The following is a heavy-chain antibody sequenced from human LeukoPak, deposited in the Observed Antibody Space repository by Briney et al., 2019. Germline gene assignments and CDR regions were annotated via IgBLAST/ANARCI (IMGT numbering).Heavy chain of an antibody. CDR3: AKTYYYDSSGYYYNDY. CDR2: ISGSGGST. D-gene: IGHD3-22*01. V-gene: IGHV3-23*01. J-gene: IGHJ4*02. CDR1: GFTFSSYA. Sequence: GGSLRLSCAASGFTFSSYAMSWVRQAPGKGLEWVSAISGSGGSTYYADSVKGRFTISRDNPKNTLYLQMNSLRAEDTAVYYCAKTYYYDSSGYYYNDYWGQGTLVTVSS.